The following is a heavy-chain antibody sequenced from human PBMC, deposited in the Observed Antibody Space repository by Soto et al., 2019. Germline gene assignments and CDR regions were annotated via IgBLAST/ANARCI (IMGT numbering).Heavy chain of an antibody. CDR2: ITYVGSNK. CDR1: RLNFDNYG. D-gene: IGHD1-7*01. CDR3: AKDRVGGTFYTPLGF. J-gene: IGHJ4*02. Sequence: PGGSLRLSWQASRLNFDNYGMHWVGQATGKGLEWVAVITYVGSNKYYADSVKGRFTISRDNSKNTLSLHLNTLKPEDTAVYHCAKDRVGGTFYTPLGFWGQGTLVTVSS. V-gene: IGHV3-30*18.